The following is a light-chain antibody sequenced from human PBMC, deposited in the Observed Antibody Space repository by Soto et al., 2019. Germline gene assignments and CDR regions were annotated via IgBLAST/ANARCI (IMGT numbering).Light chain of an antibody. V-gene: IGKV1-5*01. CDR1: QPISSW. J-gene: IGKJ2*01. CDR2: DAS. Sequence: DIQMTQSPSTLSASVGDRVTITCRARQPISSWLAWYQQKPGKAPQLLIYDASGLENGVPSRFSGRGSGTEFTLTISCLQPDDVATYFCQQYTSNLYTVGQGTKLEIK. CDR3: QQYTSNLYT.